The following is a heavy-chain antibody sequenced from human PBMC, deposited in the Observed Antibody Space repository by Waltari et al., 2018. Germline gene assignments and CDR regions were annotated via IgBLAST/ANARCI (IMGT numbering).Heavy chain of an antibody. CDR1: GGSVSSGSYY. D-gene: IGHD3-16*01. CDR3: ARDGGLTPGYYYGMDV. V-gene: IGHV4-61*01. CDR2: IYYSGST. Sequence: QVQLQESGPGLVKPSETLSLTCTVSGGSVSSGSYYWSWIRQPPGKGLEWIGYIYYSGSTNYNPALKSRVTISVDTSKNQFSLKLSSVTAADTAVYYCARDGGLTPGYYYGMDVWGQGTTVTVSS. J-gene: IGHJ6*02.